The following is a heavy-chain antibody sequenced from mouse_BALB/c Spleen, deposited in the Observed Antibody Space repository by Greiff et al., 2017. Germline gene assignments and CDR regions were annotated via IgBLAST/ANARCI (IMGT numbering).Heavy chain of an antibody. CDR2: ISDGGSYT. J-gene: IGHJ3*01. CDR1: GFTFSDYY. V-gene: IGHV5-4*02. D-gene: IGHD2-14*01. CDR3: ARERGTGGFAY. Sequence: EVKLVESGGGLVKPGGSLKLSCAASGFTFSDYYMYWVRQTPEKRLEWVATISDGGSYTYYPDSVKGRFTISRDNAKNNLYLQMSSLKSEDTAMYYCARERGTGGFAYWGQGTLVTVSA.